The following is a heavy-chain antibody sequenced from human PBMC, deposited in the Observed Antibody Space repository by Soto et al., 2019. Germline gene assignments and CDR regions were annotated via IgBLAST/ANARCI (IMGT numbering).Heavy chain of an antibody. D-gene: IGHD2-21*02. CDR3: AREIVTAGGNNYFDP. J-gene: IGHJ5*02. Sequence: SETLSLTCGVSGGTVASSHWWSWVRQSPGRGLEWIGNVYHTGDTNFNPSLQSRVTFSVDKSNNQFSPRLTSVTAADTAVYFCAREIVTAGGNNYFDPWGPGTLVTVSS. V-gene: IGHV4-4*02. CDR2: VYHTGDT. CDR1: GGTVASSHW.